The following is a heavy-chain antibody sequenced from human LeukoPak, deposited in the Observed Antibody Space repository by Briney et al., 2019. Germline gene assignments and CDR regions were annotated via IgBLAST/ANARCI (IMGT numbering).Heavy chain of an antibody. D-gene: IGHD6-13*01. CDR3: ARHLSGSSWFDY. CDR2: IYYSGST. J-gene: IGHJ4*02. V-gene: IGHV4-39*01. CDR1: GGSISSSSHY. Sequence: KPSETLSLTCIVSGGSISSSSHYWGWIRQPPGKGLEWIGSIYYSGSTYYSPSLKSRVTISVDTSKNQFSLKLRSVTAADTAVYYCARHLSGSSWFDYWGQGTLVTVSS.